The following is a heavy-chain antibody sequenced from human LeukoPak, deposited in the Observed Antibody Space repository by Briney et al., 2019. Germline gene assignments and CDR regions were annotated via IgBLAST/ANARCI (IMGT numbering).Heavy chain of an antibody. V-gene: IGHV3-53*01. CDR3: ARDPDSGDDCGGDC. J-gene: IGHJ4*02. Sequence: PGGSLRLSCAASGFTFSSYAMSWVRQAPGKGLEWVSVIYSGGSTYYADSVKGRFTISRDNSKNTLYLQMNSLRAEDTAVYYCARDPDSGDDCGGDCWGQGTLVTVSS. CDR1: GFTFSSYA. CDR2: IYSGGST. D-gene: IGHD2-21*01.